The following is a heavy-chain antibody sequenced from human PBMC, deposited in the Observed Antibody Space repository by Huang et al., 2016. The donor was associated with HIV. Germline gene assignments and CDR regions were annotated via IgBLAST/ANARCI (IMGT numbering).Heavy chain of an antibody. CDR1: GGTFSSYA. CDR3: ARDRKYDNAWYWFDP. CDR2: ISPIFGTP. Sequence: QVQLVQSGAEVKKPGSSVRVSCEASGGTFSSYAINWVRQAPGQGLEWMEGISPIFGTPNYAQTFQGRVTITADESTSTAYMELSSLRSDDTAVYYCARDRKYDNAWYWFDPWGQGTLVTVSS. J-gene: IGHJ5*02. D-gene: IGHD1-1*01. V-gene: IGHV1-69*01.